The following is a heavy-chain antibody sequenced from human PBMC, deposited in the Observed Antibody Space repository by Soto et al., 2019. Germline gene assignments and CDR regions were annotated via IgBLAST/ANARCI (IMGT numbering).Heavy chain of an antibody. CDR3: ARGDEMTAFSIFEY. CDR2: VIPAFNTS. V-gene: IGHV1-69*13. D-gene: IGHD2-21*01. Sequence: SVKVSCKASGGAFGRHSVSWVRQAPGQGLEWIGGVIPAFNTSNYSLKFQGRVAIFADLSTSTVFMELRSLRSEDTALYYCARGDEMTAFSIFEYCGQGNLVTVSS. CDR1: GGAFGRHS. J-gene: IGHJ4*02.